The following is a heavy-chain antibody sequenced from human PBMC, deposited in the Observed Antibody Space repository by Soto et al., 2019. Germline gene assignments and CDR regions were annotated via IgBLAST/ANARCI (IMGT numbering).Heavy chain of an antibody. J-gene: IGHJ5*02. CDR2: IIAIFGTA. CDR1: GGTFSSYA. V-gene: IGHV1-69*13. Sequence: ASVKVSCKASGGTFSSYAISWVRQAPGQGLEWMGGIIAIFGTANYAQKFQGRVTITADESTSTAYMELSSLRSEDTAVYYCARVGTIFFWFDPWGQGTLVTVSS. CDR3: ARVGTIFFWFDP. D-gene: IGHD3-9*01.